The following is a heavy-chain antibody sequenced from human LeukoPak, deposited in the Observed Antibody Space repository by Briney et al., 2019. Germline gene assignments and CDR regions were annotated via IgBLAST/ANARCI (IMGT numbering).Heavy chain of an antibody. D-gene: IGHD6-19*01. J-gene: IGHJ4*02. Sequence: GGSLRLSCAASGFTVSSNYMSWVRQAPGKGLEWVSVIYSGGSTYYADSVKGRFTISRDNSKNTLYLQMNSLRAEDTAVYYCAREPTVAGTLDYWGQGTLVTVSS. CDR3: AREPTVAGTLDY. CDR1: GFTVSSNY. V-gene: IGHV3-53*05. CDR2: IYSGGST.